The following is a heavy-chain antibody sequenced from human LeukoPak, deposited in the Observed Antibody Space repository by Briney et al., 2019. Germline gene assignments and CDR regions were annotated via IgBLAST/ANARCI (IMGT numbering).Heavy chain of an antibody. CDR3: ANNRYSSRWRGAFV. Sequence: ETLSLTCAVYGGSFSGYYWSWIRQAPGKGLEWVSSISGSDETTYYADSVKGRFTISRDNSKNTLYLHMNSLRAEDAAVYYCANNRYSSRWRGAFVWGQGTMVTVSS. CDR1: GGSFSGYY. D-gene: IGHD6-13*01. CDR2: ISGSDETT. V-gene: IGHV3-23*01. J-gene: IGHJ3*01.